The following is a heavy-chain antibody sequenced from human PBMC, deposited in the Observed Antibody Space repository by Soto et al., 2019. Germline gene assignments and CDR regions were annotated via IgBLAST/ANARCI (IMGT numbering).Heavy chain of an antibody. Sequence: QVQLQESGPGLVKPSGTLSLTCAVSSGSISSTNWWSWVRQPPGKGLEWIGEIYHGGSTNYNPSLKSRVTISVDKPKNYFSLALSSVTAADTAVYYCARVSRYCSGGTCYRDLDVWGKGTTVTVSS. CDR3: ARVSRYCSGGTCYRDLDV. D-gene: IGHD2-15*01. CDR1: SGSISSTNW. CDR2: IYHGGST. J-gene: IGHJ6*04. V-gene: IGHV4-4*02.